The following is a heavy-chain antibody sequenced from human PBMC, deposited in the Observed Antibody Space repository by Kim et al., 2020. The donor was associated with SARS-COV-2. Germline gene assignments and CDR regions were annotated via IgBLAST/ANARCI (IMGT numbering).Heavy chain of an antibody. J-gene: IGHJ6*02. Sequence: GGSLRLSCAASGFTFSSYAMSWVRQAPGKGLEWVSAISGSGGSTYYADSVKGRFTISRDNSKNTLYLQMNSLRAEDTAVYYCAKFNYDILTGYPNHYYYYGMDVWGQGTTVTVSS. D-gene: IGHD3-9*01. CDR2: ISGSGGST. V-gene: IGHV3-23*01. CDR1: GFTFSSYA. CDR3: AKFNYDILTGYPNHYYYYGMDV.